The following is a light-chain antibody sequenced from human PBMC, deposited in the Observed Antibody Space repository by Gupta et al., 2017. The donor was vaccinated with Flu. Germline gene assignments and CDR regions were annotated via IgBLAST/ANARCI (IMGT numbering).Light chain of an antibody. CDR3: AAWDDGLSGPNWV. V-gene: IGLV1-47*01. J-gene: IGLJ3*02. Sequence: QSALTQPPSASGTPGQRVTISSSGSSSNIEKNYVYWYQQVPGTAPRVLIYADNERPSGVPDRFSGPRSGASVSLAISGLRPEDEADYYCAAWDDGLSGPNWVFGGGTKVTVL. CDR2: ADN. CDR1: SSNIEKNY.